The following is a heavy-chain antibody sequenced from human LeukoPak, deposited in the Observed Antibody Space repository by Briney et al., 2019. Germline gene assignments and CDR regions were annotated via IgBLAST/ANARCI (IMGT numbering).Heavy chain of an antibody. J-gene: IGHJ4*02. CDR3: ARQYGSGSYYKGY. CDR1: GFTFSSYG. Sequence: GGSLRLSCAASGFTFSSYGMHWVRQAPGKGLEWVAFIQYDGSNKYYADSVKGRFTISRDNSKNTLYLQMNSLRAEDTAVYYCARQYGSGSYYKGYWGQGTLVTVSS. D-gene: IGHD3-10*01. V-gene: IGHV3-30*02. CDR2: IQYDGSNK.